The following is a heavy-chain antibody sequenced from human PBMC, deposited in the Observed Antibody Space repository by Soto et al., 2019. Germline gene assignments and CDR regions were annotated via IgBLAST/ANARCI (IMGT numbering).Heavy chain of an antibody. Sequence: GGSLRLSCAASGFTFSTYALICFRHAPGKWLEWVSAISANGQGIYYADSVRGRFTISRDNSKNTIFLHMDSLRAEDTAVYYCAKDRNYPRDQFHYWGQGTLVTVSS. D-gene: IGHD1-7*01. CDR1: GFTFSTYA. V-gene: IGHV3-23*01. CDR2: ISANGQGI. J-gene: IGHJ4*02. CDR3: AKDRNYPRDQFHY.